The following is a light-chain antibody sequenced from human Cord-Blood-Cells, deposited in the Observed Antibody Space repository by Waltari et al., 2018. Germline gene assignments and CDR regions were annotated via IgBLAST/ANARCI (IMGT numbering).Light chain of an antibody. J-gene: IGKJ2*01. CDR1: QGISSY. V-gene: IGKV1-9*01. CDR2: AAS. CDR3: QQLNSYPYT. Sequence: DTQLTQSPSFLSASVGDRVTITCRASQGISSYLAWYQQKPGKAPKLLIYAASTLQSGVPSRFSGSGSGTEFTLTISSLQPEDFVTYYCQQLNSYPYTFGQGTKLEIK.